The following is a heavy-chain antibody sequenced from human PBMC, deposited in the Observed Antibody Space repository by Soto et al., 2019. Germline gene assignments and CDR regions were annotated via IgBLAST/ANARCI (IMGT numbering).Heavy chain of an antibody. D-gene: IGHD2-2*01. V-gene: IGHV4-31*03. CDR1: GGSISSGGYY. CDR2: IYYSGST. CDR3: ARYIVVVPAATFWFDP. J-gene: IGHJ5*02. Sequence: PSETLSLTCTVSGGSISSGGYYWSWIRQHPGKGLEWIGYIYYSGSTYYNPSLKSRVTISVDTSKNQFSLKLSSVTAADTAVYYCARYIVVVPAATFWFDPWGQGTLVTVSS.